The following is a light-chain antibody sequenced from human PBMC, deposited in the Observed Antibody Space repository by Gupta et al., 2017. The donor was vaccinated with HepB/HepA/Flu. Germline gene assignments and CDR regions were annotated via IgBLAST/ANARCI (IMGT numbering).Light chain of an antibody. CDR1: QSVSSN. Sequence: EIVMTQSPATLSVSPGERATLSCRASQSVSSNLAWYQKKPGQAPRLLIYGASTRATGRPDRFSRSGYENEFTLTMSNLHSEEVAVHYCKQYKNGHRRVITFGHGTKVDIK. J-gene: IGKJ3*01. V-gene: IGKV3-15*01. CDR3: KQYKNGHRRVIT. CDR2: GAS.